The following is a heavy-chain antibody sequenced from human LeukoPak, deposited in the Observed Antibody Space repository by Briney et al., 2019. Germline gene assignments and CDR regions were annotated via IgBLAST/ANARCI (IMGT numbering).Heavy chain of an antibody. D-gene: IGHD3-3*01. Sequence: PSETLSLTCAVYGGSFSDYYWSWIRQPPGKGLEWIGYIYYSGSTNYNPSLKSRVTISVDTSKNQFSLKLSSVTAADTAVYYCARHGSNYDFWSGYYPEFDYWGQGTLVTVSS. V-gene: IGHV4-59*08. CDR1: GGSFSDYY. CDR2: IYYSGST. J-gene: IGHJ4*02. CDR3: ARHGSNYDFWSGYYPEFDY.